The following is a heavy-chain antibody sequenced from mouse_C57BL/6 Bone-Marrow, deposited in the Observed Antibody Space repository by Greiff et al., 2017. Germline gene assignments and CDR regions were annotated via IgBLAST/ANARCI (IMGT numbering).Heavy chain of an antibody. CDR1: GFTFSDYG. J-gene: IGHJ2*01. Sequence: EVKLVESGGGLVKPGGSLKLSCAASGFTFSDYGMHWVRQAPEKGLEWVAYISSGSSTIYYADTVKGRFTISRDNAKNTLFLQMTSLRSEDTAMYYCARGDYYGSGSDYWGQGTTLTVSS. CDR2: ISSGSSTI. D-gene: IGHD1-1*01. CDR3: ARGDYYGSGSDY. V-gene: IGHV5-17*01.